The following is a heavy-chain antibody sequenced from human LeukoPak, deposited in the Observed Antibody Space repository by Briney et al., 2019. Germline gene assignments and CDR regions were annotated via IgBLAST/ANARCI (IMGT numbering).Heavy chain of an antibody. D-gene: IGHD1-26*01. V-gene: IGHV3-23*01. CDR1: GFAFSSYA. CDR2: ISGSGGST. Sequence: PGGSLRLSRAASGFAFSSYAMSWVRQAPGKGLEWVSAISGSGGSTYYADSVKGRFTISRDNSKNTSYLQMNTLRVEDTAVYYCAKANSGSRLHYCDYWGLGTLVTVSS. CDR3: AKANSGSRLHYCDY. J-gene: IGHJ4*02.